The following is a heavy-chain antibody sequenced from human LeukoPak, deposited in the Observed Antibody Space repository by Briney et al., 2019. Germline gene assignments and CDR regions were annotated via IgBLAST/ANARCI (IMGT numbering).Heavy chain of an antibody. V-gene: IGHV3-23*01. CDR3: AKDGTGYYYDSSEGSPP. J-gene: IGHJ5*02. Sequence: GGSLRLSCAASGFTFSSYAMSWVRQAPGKGLEWVSAISGSGGSTYYADSVKGRFTIFRDNSKNTLYLQMNSLRAEDTAVYYCAKDGTGYYYDSSEGSPPWGQGTLVTVSS. CDR1: GFTFSSYA. D-gene: IGHD3-22*01. CDR2: ISGSGGST.